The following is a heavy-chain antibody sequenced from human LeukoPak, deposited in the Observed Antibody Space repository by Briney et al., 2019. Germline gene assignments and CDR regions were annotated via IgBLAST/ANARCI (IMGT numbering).Heavy chain of an antibody. CDR2: ISWNSGSI. V-gene: IGHV3-9*01. J-gene: IGHJ4*02. CDR1: GFIFDDYA. CDR3: AKDIGYSSGWYVGY. Sequence: GGSLRLSCAASGFIFDDYAMHWVRQAPGKGLEWVSGISWNSGSIGYADSVKGRFTISRDNAKNSLYLQMNSLRAEDTALYYCAKDIGYSSGWYVGYWGQGTLVTVSS. D-gene: IGHD6-19*01.